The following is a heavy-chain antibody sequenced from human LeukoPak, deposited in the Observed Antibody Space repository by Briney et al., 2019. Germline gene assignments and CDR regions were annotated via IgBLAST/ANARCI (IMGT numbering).Heavy chain of an antibody. CDR2: IYHSGST. V-gene: IGHV4-4*02. J-gene: IGHJ4*02. Sequence: PSETLSLTCAVSGGSISSSAWWSWVRRPPGKGLEGIGEIYHSGSTNYNSFLKSRVTISVDKSKNQFSLKLTSATAADTAVYYCARDLGSSWFEPLDYGGQGILVIVS. CDR3: ARDLGSSWFEPLDY. D-gene: IGHD6-13*01. CDR1: GGSISSSAW.